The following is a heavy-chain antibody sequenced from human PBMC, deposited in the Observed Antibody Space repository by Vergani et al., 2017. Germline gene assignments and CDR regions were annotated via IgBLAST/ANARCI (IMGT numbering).Heavy chain of an antibody. Sequence: EVQLVESGGGLVQPGRSLRLSCAASGFTFDDYAMHWVRQAPGKGLEWVSGISWNSGSIGYVDSVKGRFTISRDNAKNSLYLQMNSLRAEDTAVYYCARVDRYYDSSGYYYAFDYWGQGTLVTVSS. CDR1: GFTFDDYA. CDR2: ISWNSGSI. J-gene: IGHJ4*02. CDR3: ARVDRYYDSSGYYYAFDY. D-gene: IGHD3-22*01. V-gene: IGHV3-9*01.